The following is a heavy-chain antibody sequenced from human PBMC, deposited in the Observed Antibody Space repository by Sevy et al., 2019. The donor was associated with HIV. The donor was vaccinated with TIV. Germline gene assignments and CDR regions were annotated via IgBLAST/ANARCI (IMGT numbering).Heavy chain of an antibody. J-gene: IGHJ4*02. D-gene: IGHD3-22*01. V-gene: IGHV3-33*01. CDR3: ARGGYYYDNTGYYPFDY. CDR2: IWSDGAYK. Sequence: GGSLRLSCEASGFTFSSYGMHWVRQAPGKGLEWVAIIWSDGAYKYYADSVKGRFTISRDNSKNTLYLQMDSLRAEDTAVYLCARGGYYYDNTGYYPFDYWGQGTLVTVSS. CDR1: GFTFSSYG.